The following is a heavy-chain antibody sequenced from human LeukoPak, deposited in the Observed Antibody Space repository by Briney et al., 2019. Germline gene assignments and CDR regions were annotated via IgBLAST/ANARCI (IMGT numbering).Heavy chain of an antibody. Sequence: PGGSLRLSCAASGFTFSSYWMSWVRQAPGKGLEWVANIKQDGSEKYYVDSVKGRFTISRDNAKNSLYLQMNSLRAEDTAVYYCAREDCSSTSCFYYYGMDVWGQGTTVTVSS. D-gene: IGHD2-2*01. CDR3: AREDCSSTSCFYYYGMDV. J-gene: IGHJ6*02. V-gene: IGHV3-7*01. CDR1: GFTFSSYW. CDR2: IKQDGSEK.